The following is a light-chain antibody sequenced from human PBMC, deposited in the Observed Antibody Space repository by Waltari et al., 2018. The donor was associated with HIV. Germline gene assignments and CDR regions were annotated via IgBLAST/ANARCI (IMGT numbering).Light chain of an antibody. V-gene: IGLV1-47*01. CDR2: MNN. Sequence: QSVLTQPPSASAPPGQCATISGSGTSPNIGTNYVPCYQQFPGTAPKLLIYMNNKRPSGVPDRFSGSKSGTSASLDISGLRSDDEAEYYCAAWDDNLTVVFGGGTKLTVL. CDR3: AAWDDNLTVV. J-gene: IGLJ2*01. CDR1: SPNIGTNY.